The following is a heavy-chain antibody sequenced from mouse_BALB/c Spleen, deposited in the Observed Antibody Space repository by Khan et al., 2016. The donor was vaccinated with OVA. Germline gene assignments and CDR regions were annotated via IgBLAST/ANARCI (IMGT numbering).Heavy chain of an antibody. J-gene: IGHJ4*01. CDR3: ARQNDYGYAMGA. D-gene: IGHD1-1*01. V-gene: IGHV3-2*02. Sequence: EVQLQESGPGLVKPSQSLSLTCTVTGYSITSAYAWSWIRQFPGNKLEWMGDISYSGSTSYNPSLKSRISSTRDTSKNQFFMQLNSVTTEDTDTYYCARQNDYGYAMGAWRQRASVTVSS. CDR2: ISYSGST. CDR1: GYSITSAYA.